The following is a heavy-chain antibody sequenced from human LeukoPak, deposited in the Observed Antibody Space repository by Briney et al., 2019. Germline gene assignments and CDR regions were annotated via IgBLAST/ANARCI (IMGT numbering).Heavy chain of an antibody. J-gene: IGHJ5*02. D-gene: IGHD6-6*01. Sequence: SETLSLTCTVSGGSISSYYWSWIRQPAGKGLEWIGRIYTSGSTNYNPSLKSRVTMSVDTSKNQFSLKLSSVTAADTAVYYCARETSSIAARPVGEGFDPWGQGTLVTVSS. CDR2: IYTSGST. CDR3: ARETSSIAARPVGEGFDP. CDR1: GGSISSYY. V-gene: IGHV4-4*07.